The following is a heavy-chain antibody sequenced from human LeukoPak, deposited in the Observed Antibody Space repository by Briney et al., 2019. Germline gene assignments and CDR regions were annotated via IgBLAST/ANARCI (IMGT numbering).Heavy chain of an antibody. J-gene: IGHJ3*02. V-gene: IGHV3-74*01. D-gene: IGHD2-2*02. CDR2: INSDGSAT. CDR1: GLTFNNYW. Sequence: GGSLRLSCAASGLTFNNYWMHWVRQAPGKGLEWVSRINSDGSATNYADSVKGRFTISRDNAKNTMYLQINSLRAEDTALYYCVSRYCTITNCYKASGTGAFDIWGQGTMVIVSS. CDR3: VSRYCTITNCYKASGTGAFDI.